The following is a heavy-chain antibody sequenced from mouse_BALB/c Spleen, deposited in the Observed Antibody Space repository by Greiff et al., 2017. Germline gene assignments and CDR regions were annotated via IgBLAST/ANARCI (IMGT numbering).Heavy chain of an antibody. V-gene: IGHV1-54*01. CDR1: GYAFTNYL. Sequence: QVQLKESGAELVRPGTSVKVSCKASGYAFTNYLIEWVKQRPGQGLEWIGVINPGSGGTNYNEKFKGKATLTADKSSSTAYMQLSSLTSDDSAVYFCAREDYRHYFDYWGQGTTLTVSS. D-gene: IGHD2-14*01. J-gene: IGHJ2*01. CDR3: AREDYRHYFDY. CDR2: INPGSGGT.